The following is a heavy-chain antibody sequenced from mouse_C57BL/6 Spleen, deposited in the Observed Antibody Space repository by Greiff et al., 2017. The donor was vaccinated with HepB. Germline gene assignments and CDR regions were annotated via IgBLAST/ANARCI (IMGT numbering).Heavy chain of an antibody. J-gene: IGHJ2*01. V-gene: IGHV3-6*01. CDR1: GYSITSGYY. D-gene: IGHD2-4*01. CDR2: ISYDGSN. CDR3: ASLRIYYDYLLDY. Sequence: DVKLVESGPGLVKPSQSLSLTCSVTGYSITSGYYWNWIRQFPGNKLEWMGYISYDGSNNYNPSLKNRISITRDTSKNQFFLKLNSVTTEETATYYCASLRIYYDYLLDYWGQGTTLTVSS.